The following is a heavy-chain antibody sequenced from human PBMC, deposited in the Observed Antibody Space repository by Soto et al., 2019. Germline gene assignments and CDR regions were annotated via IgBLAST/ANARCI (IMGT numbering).Heavy chain of an antibody. J-gene: IGHJ6*02. CDR3: AISGSVPYYYYGLDV. V-gene: IGHV1-18*01. D-gene: IGHD1-26*01. CDR1: GYTFSRSG. Sequence: ASVKVSCKASGYTFSRSGISWVRQAPGQGLEWMGWISTYNGDTNYAQKVQGRVTMTTDTSTSTAFMELMSLRSDDTAVYYCAISGSVPYYYYGLDVWGQGTTVTVSS. CDR2: ISTYNGDT.